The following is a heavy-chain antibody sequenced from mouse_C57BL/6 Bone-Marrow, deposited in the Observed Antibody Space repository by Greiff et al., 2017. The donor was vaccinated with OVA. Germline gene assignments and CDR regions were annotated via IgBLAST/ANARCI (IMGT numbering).Heavy chain of an antibody. D-gene: IGHD2-1*01. Sequence: VQLQQSGAELARPGASVKLSCKASGYTFTSYGISWVKQRTGQGLEWIGAIYPRSGNTYYNEKFKGKATLTADKSSSTAYMELCSLTSEDSAVYFCAVYYGKKGAMDYWGQGTSVTVSS. V-gene: IGHV1-81*01. CDR1: GYTFTSYG. CDR2: IYPRSGNT. J-gene: IGHJ4*01. CDR3: AVYYGKKGAMDY.